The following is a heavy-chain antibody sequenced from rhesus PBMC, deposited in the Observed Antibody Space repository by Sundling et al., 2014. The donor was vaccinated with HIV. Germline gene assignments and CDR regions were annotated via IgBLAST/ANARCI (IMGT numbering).Heavy chain of an antibody. Sequence: QVQLQESGPGLVKPSETLSLSCTVSGASISSYWWSWIRQSPGKGLEWIGYIGGSSGNTKYNPSLKSRVTISKDTSKNQFSLKLSSVTAADTAVYYCARRSRYYFDYWGQGVLVTVSS. D-gene: IGHD2-39*01. V-gene: IGHV4-80*01. CDR3: ARRSRYYFDY. CDR1: GASISSYW. J-gene: IGHJ4*01. CDR2: IGGSSGNT.